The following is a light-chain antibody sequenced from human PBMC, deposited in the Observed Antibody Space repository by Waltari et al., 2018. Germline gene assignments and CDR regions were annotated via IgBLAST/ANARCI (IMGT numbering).Light chain of an antibody. CDR3: TSFSTISTSL. Sequence: QSALTQPASVSGSPGQSITISCTGTSNDIGDYNYVSWYQHQSGKAPKLMIYDVTGRPSGVSNRFSGSKSCNTASLTISGLQADDEADYYCTSFSTISTSLFGGGTKVTVL. CDR2: DVT. CDR1: SNDIGDYNY. J-gene: IGLJ3*02. V-gene: IGLV2-14*03.